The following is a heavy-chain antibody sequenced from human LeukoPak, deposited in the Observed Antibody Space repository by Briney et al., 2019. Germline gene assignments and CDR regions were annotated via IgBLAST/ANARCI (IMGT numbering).Heavy chain of an antibody. Sequence: PSETLSLTCTVSGGSIRGYFWSWIRQPPGKGLEWIGHIYSSGSTTYTPSLQGRVTISLDTSKNQFSLKLSSMTAADTAVYYCARHYDSGSYPSDFWGQGTLVTVSS. V-gene: IGHV4-59*08. CDR2: IYSSGST. CDR1: GGSIRGYF. CDR3: ARHYDSGSYPSDF. J-gene: IGHJ4*02. D-gene: IGHD3-10*01.